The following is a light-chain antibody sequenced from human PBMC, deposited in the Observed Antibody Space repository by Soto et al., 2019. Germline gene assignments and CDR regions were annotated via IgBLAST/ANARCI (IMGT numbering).Light chain of an antibody. CDR3: QQYNNWTPEIT. CDR1: QSVSSN. CDR2: GAS. Sequence: EIVITQSPATLSVSPGERATLSCRASQSVSSNLAWYQQKPAQVPRLLIYGASTRATGIPARFSGSGSGTEFTLTISSLQAEDFAVYYCQQYNNWTPEITLGPGNKVDIK. J-gene: IGKJ3*01. V-gene: IGKV3-15*01.